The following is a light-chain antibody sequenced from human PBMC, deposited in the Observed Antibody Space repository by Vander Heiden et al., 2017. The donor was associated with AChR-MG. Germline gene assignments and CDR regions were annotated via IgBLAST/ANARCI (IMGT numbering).Light chain of an antibody. J-gene: IGLJ2*01. CDR2: DVS. Sequence: QSALTQPRPVSGSPGQSVTISCTGTSSDVGCFNYVSWYQQHPGKPPKLMIYDVSKRPSGVPDRFSGSKSGNTASLTISGLQAEDEADYYCCSYAGSYTVVFGGGTKLTVL. V-gene: IGLV2-11*01. CDR3: CSYAGSYTVV. CDR1: SSDVGCFNY.